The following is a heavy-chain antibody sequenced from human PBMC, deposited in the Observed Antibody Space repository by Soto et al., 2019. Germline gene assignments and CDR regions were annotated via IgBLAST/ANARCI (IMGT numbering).Heavy chain of an antibody. Sequence: QVQLVESGGGVVQPGRSLRLSCKASGFTFSNSGMHWVRQAPGKGLEWVAVIWHDGSHKYYADSVKGRFTISRDNSNNTVFLQMNTLRAEDTAVYYCARDHREKWFGELDFDYWGQGTLVTVSS. CDR3: ARDHREKWFGELDFDY. J-gene: IGHJ4*02. V-gene: IGHV3-33*01. CDR2: IWHDGSHK. CDR1: GFTFSNSG. D-gene: IGHD3-10*01.